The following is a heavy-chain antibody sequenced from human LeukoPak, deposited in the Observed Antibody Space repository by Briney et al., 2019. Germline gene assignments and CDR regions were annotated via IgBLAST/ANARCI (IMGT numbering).Heavy chain of an antibody. V-gene: IGHV4-59*08. CDR3: ARHGGYSSSPVY. CDR2: IYYSGST. Sequence: SETLSLTCTVSGGSISSYYWSWIRQPPGKGLEWIGYIYYSGSTNYNPSLKSRVTISVDTSKNQFSLKLSSVTAADTAVYYCARHGGYSSSPVYWGQGTLVTVSS. CDR1: GGSISSYY. D-gene: IGHD6-13*01. J-gene: IGHJ4*02.